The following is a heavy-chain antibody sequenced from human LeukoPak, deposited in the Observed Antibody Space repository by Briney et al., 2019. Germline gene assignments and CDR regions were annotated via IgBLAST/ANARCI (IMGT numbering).Heavy chain of an antibody. D-gene: IGHD3-22*01. CDR1: GFTFSNYG. V-gene: IGHV3-30*02. J-gene: IGHJ4*02. CDR2: IRYDGINK. Sequence: GGSLTLSCAASGFTFSNYGMHWVRQAPGRGLEWVAFIRYDGINKYYADSVKGRFTISRDNSKNTLYLQMNSLRAEDTALYYCAKGSGYSFEYWGRATLVGVSS. CDR3: AKGSGYSFEY.